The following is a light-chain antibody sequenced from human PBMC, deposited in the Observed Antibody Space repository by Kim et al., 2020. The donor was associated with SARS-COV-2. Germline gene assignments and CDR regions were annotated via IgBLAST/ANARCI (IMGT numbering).Light chain of an antibody. J-gene: IGLJ3*02. CDR2: YGS. Sequence: APGQAASITCGGNNIGDKTVHWFQHKPGQAPVLVIYYGSDRPSGIPERFSGSNSGNTATLTITRVEAGDGADYYCQVWDTTSDHQVFGGGTRLTVL. V-gene: IGLV3-21*01. CDR3: QVWDTTSDHQV. CDR1: NIGDKT.